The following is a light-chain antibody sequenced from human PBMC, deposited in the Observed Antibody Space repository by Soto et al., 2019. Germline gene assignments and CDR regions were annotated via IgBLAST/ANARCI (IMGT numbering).Light chain of an antibody. V-gene: IGLV1-40*01. Sequence: KQPPSVSGASGQPFTLSCTGRISTIGAPYDVHWYQHLPGTAPKLLIYGGNNRPSGVPDRFSGSRSGTSASLDITGLQAEDEAAYFCKSYDMSLNNYVFGTGTKVTVL. CDR3: KSYDMSLNNYV. CDR2: GGN. J-gene: IGLJ1*01. CDR1: ISTIGAPYD.